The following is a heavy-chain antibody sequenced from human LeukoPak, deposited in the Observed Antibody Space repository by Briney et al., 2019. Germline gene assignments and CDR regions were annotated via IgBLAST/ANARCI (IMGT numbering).Heavy chain of an antibody. J-gene: IGHJ3*02. V-gene: IGHV3-9*01. CDR1: GFTFDDFA. CDR2: VSWNSDSI. D-gene: IGHD3-10*01. CDR3: AKDIFTLLRGAFDI. Sequence: GGSLRLSCAASGFTFDDFAMHWVRQAPGKGLEWVSGVSWNSDSIGCADSVKGRFTISRDNAKNSLYLQMNSLRAEDTAFYYCAKDIFTLLRGAFDIWGQGTMVTVSS.